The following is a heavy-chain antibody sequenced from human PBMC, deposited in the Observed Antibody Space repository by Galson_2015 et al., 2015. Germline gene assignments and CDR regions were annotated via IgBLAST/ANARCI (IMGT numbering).Heavy chain of an antibody. V-gene: IGHV1-69*13. Sequence: SVKVSCKASGGTFSSYAISWVRQSPGQGLEWMGGIILIFGTANYAQKFQGRVTITADESTSTAYMELSSLRSEDTAVYYCARDRAVRGVDHWFDPWGQGTLVTVSS. CDR1: GGTFSSYA. CDR3: ARDRAVRGVDHWFDP. D-gene: IGHD3-10*01. CDR2: IILIFGTA. J-gene: IGHJ5*02.